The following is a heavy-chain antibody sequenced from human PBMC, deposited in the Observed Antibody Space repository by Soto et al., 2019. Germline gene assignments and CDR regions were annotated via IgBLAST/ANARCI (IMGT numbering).Heavy chain of an antibody. J-gene: IGHJ6*02. D-gene: IGHD1-1*01. CDR3: ARHTTPGIGYHYYGMDV. CDR1: GYSLTSYW. CDR2: IYPGDYDT. Sequence: PGASLKISFKGSGYSLTSYWIGWVRQMPGKGLEWMGIIYPGDYDTRYSPSFQGQVTISADKSISTAYLQWSSLKASDTAMYYFARHTTPGIGYHYYGMDVWGQGTTVTVSS. V-gene: IGHV5-51*01.